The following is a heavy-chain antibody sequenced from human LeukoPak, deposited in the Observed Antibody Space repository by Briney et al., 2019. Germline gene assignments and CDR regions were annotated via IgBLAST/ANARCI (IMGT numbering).Heavy chain of an antibody. D-gene: IGHD4-17*01. CDR1: GYTFTSYG. CDR2: ISAYNGNT. Sequence: ASVKVSCKASGYTFTSYGISWVRQAPGQGLEWMGWISAYNGNTNYARKLQGRVTMTTDTSTSTAYMELRSLRSDDTAVYYCARDHSSTTVTPDQYYYYYGMDVWGQGTTVTVSS. V-gene: IGHV1-18*01. CDR3: ARDHSSTTVTPDQYYYYYGMDV. J-gene: IGHJ6*02.